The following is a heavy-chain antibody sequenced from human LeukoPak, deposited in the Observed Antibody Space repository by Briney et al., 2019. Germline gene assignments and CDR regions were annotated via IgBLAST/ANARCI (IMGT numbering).Heavy chain of an antibody. CDR1: RFTFSTYA. Sequence: GGSLRLSCAASRFTFSTYAMSWVRQPPGKGLEWVSAISGSDGSTYYADSVKGRFTISRDNSKNTLYLQMNSLRAEDTAVYYCAKMVKKLVAGNTNWFDPWGQGTLVTVSS. CDR3: AKMVKKLVAGNTNWFDP. D-gene: IGHD6-19*01. J-gene: IGHJ5*02. V-gene: IGHV3-23*01. CDR2: ISGSDGST.